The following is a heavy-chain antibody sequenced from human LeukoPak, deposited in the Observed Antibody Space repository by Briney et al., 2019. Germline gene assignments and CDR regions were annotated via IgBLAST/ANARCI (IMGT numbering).Heavy chain of an antibody. V-gene: IGHV4-4*09. CDR2: IYTSGST. CDR3: ARMRGMRLSGYPPQAGVLDV. J-gene: IGHJ6*04. Sequence: PSETLSLTCTVSGGSISSYYWSWIRQPPGKGLEWIGYIYTSGSTNYNPSLKSRVTISVDTSKNQFSLKLSSVTAADTAVYYCARMRGMRLSGYPPQAGVLDVWGKGTTATVSS. D-gene: IGHD5-18*01. CDR1: GGSISSYY.